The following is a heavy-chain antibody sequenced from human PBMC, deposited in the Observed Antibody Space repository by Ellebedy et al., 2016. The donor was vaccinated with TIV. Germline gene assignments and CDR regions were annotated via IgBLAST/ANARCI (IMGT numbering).Heavy chain of an antibody. CDR1: GFTFSDHN. CDR3: ARGNWYCDL. V-gene: IGHV3-72*01. J-gene: IGHJ2*01. CDR2: IRGKTYGGTT. Sequence: GESLKISCAASGFTFSDHNMDWVRPAPGKRLEWVGFIRGKTYGGTTEYAGSVKGRFSISRDDSKNSVYLHMNSLKTEDTAVYYCARGNWYCDLWGRGTLVTVS.